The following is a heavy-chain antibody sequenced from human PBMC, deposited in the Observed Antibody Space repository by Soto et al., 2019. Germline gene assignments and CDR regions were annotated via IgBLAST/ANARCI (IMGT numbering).Heavy chain of an antibody. J-gene: IGHJ6*03. Sequence: QVQLVESGGGVVQPGRSLRLSCAASGFTFSSYGMHWVRQAPGKGLEWVAVIWYDGSNKYYADSVKGRFTISRDNSKNPLYLQMNSLRAEDTAVYYCARDGSGGYYYYYYMDVWGKGTTVTVSS. CDR3: ARDGSGGYYYYYYMDV. V-gene: IGHV3-33*01. CDR1: GFTFSSYG. CDR2: IWYDGSNK. D-gene: IGHD3-10*01.